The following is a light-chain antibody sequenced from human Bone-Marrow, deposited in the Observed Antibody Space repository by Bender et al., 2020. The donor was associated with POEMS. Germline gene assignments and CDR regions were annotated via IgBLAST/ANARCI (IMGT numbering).Light chain of an antibody. CDR1: SSDVVTYNV. CDR2: EGS. Sequence: QSALTQPASVSGSPGQSITISCTGTSSDVVTYNVVSWYQQHPSKAPNLILYEGSKRPSGVSKRFSGSKSGNTASLTISGLQAEDEADYYCCSYAGSRTWVFGGGTKLTVL. V-gene: IGLV2-23*01. CDR3: CSYAGSRTWV. J-gene: IGLJ3*02.